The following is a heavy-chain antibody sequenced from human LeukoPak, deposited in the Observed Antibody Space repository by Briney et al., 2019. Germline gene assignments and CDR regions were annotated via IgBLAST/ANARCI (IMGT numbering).Heavy chain of an antibody. CDR1: GFIFSNYD. CDR2: IYTGGNT. Sequence: PGGSLRLSCAASGFIFSNYDMHWVRQAPGKGPEWVSVIYTGGNTYYADFVKGRFILSRDNFKNTLSLQMNSLRAEDTAVYYCVAEGGDNVWGNDFDYWGQGTLVTVSS. D-gene: IGHD3-16*01. J-gene: IGHJ4*02. CDR3: VAEGGDNVWGNDFDY. V-gene: IGHV3-66*01.